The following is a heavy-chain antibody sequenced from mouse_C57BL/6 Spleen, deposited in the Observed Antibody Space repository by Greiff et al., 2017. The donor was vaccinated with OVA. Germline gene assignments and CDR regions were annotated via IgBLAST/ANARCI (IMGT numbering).Heavy chain of an antibody. CDR2: ISNLAYSI. CDR3: ARHEESGGGAMDY. CDR1: GFTFSDYG. Sequence: DVMLVESGGGLVQPGGSLKLSCAASGFTFSDYGMAWVRQAPRKGPEWVAFISNLAYSIYYADTVTGRFTISRENAKNTLYLEMSSLRSEDTAMYYCARHEESGGGAMDYWGQGTSVTVSS. J-gene: IGHJ4*01. D-gene: IGHD3-1*01. V-gene: IGHV5-15*01.